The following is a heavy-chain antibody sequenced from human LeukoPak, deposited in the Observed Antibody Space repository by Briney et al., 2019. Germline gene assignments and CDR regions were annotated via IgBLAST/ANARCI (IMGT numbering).Heavy chain of an antibody. V-gene: IGHV3-21*05. CDR3: ARDTSGTGDY. CDR1: GFTFSRYS. D-gene: IGHD2-8*02. Sequence: GGSLRLSCAASGFTFSRYSMNWVRQAPGKGLEWVSYISSSSSYIYYADSVKGRFTISRDNAKNSLYLQMNSLRAEDTAVYYCARDTSGTGDYWGQGTLVTVSS. CDR2: ISSSSSYI. J-gene: IGHJ4*02.